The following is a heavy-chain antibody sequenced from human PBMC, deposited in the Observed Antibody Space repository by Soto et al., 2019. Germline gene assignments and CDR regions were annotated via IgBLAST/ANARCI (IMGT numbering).Heavy chain of an antibody. CDR3: ASEQVVVYGMDV. CDR2: ISGSGNTI. CDR1: GFTFSSYE. Sequence: GGSLRLSCAVSGFTFSSYEMNWVRQAPGKGLEWASYISGSGNTIYYADSVKGRFTISRDNAKNSLYLQMNSLRAEDTAVYYCASEQVVVYGMDVWGQGTTVTVSS. V-gene: IGHV3-48*03. D-gene: IGHD2-15*01. J-gene: IGHJ6*02.